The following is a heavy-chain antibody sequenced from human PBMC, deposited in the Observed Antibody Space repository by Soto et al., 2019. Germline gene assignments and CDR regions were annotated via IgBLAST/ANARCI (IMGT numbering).Heavy chain of an antibody. D-gene: IGHD1-1*01. Sequence: QVQLQESGPGLVKASQTLSLTCTVSGGSIRNGDYYWSWIRQLPGKGLEWIGNVYYIWTTSYNPSLKSRVIISRDTSNIQLSLELTPVLAADTAVYYCAKNETTRPWFDPWGQGTLVTVSS. CDR1: GGSIRNGDYY. V-gene: IGHV4-31*03. CDR3: AKNETTRPWFDP. J-gene: IGHJ5*02. CDR2: VYYIWTT.